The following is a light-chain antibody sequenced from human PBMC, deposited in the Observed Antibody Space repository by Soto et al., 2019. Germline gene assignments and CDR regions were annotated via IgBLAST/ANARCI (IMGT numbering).Light chain of an antibody. CDR2: DVS. V-gene: IGKV1-5*01. CDR1: QSTSSW. CDR3: QQYNTYSGT. Sequence: DSQMTQSPSTLSASVGDRVTITGRASQSTSSWLAWYQQKPWKAPKVLIYDVSTLECGVPSRFSGSGSGTEFTLTINSLQPDDFATYYCQQYNTYSGTFGPGTRVEIK. J-gene: IGKJ1*01.